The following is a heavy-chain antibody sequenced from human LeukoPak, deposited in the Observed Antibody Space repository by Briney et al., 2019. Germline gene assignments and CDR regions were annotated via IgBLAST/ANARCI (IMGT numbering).Heavy chain of an antibody. V-gene: IGHV4-39*07. CDR2: IYYSGST. CDR3: ARYGGYSGSYYENNWFDH. D-gene: IGHD1-26*01. Sequence: SETLSLTCTVSGGSISSSSYYWGWIRQPPGKGLEWIGSIYYSGSTYYNPSLKSRVTISVDTSKNQFSLKLSSVTAADTAVYYCARYGGYSGSYYENNWFDHWGQGTLVTVSS. J-gene: IGHJ5*02. CDR1: GGSISSSSYY.